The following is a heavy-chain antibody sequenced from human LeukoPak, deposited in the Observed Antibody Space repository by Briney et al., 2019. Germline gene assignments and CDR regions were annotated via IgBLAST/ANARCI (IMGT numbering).Heavy chain of an antibody. V-gene: IGHV4-39*07. CDR2: IYYSGST. CDR3: ARSNPDIVVLPPAMNNFDF. D-gene: IGHD2-2*01. J-gene: IGHJ4*02. CDR1: GGSISSSNYY. Sequence: PSETLSLTCTVSGGSISSSNYYWGWIRQPPGKGLEWIGSIYYSGSTYYNPSLKSRVTISVDTSKNQFSLKLSSVTAADTAVYYCARSNPDIVVLPPAMNNFDFWGQGTLVTVSS.